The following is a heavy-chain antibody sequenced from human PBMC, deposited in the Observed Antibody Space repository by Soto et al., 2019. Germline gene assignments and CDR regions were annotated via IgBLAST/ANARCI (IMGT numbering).Heavy chain of an antibody. J-gene: IGHJ4*02. D-gene: IGHD3-22*01. CDR3: ARGGYYDSSNYLDY. CDR2: INPGNGHT. CDR1: GYTFTRYG. Sequence: GASVTVSCKASGYTFTRYGMNWVRQAPGRGLEWMGWINPGNGHTKYSQKFQGRVISERDTYASTAYMELSSLRSEDTSVYYCARGGYYDSSNYLDYWGLGTLVTVSS. V-gene: IGHV1-3*01.